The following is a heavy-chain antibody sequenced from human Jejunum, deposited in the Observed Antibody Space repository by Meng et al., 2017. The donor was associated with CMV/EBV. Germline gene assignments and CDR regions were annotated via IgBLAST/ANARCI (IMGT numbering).Heavy chain of an antibody. V-gene: IGHV1-18*01. CDR3: ARKQWEPDY. CDR2: VSSYSNNT. D-gene: IGHD1-26*01. J-gene: IGHJ4*02. CDR1: GYTFSAYG. Sequence: SCTASGYTFSAYGISWVRQAPGPGLEWIGWVSSYSNNTKYGQKFQGRVTMTADTSTTTAHMELRSLRSDDTAVYYCARKQWEPDYWGQGTLVTVSS.